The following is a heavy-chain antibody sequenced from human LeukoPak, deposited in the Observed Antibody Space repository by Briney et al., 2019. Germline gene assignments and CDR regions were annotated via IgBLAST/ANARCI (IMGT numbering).Heavy chain of an antibody. CDR2: ISWNSGSI. Sequence: GGSLRLSCAASGFTFDDYAMHWVRQAPGKGLEWVSGISWNSGSIGYADSVKGRFTISRDNAKNSLYLQMNSLRAEDTAVYYCARDQGGVGYWGQGTLVTVSS. J-gene: IGHJ4*02. CDR1: GFTFDDYA. V-gene: IGHV3-9*01. CDR3: ARDQGGVGY. D-gene: IGHD3-16*01.